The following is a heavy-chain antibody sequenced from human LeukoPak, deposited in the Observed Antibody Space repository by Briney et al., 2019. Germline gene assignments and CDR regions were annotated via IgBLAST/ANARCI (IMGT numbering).Heavy chain of an antibody. CDR1: GGSISIYY. D-gene: IGHD3-10*01. CDR2: IYYSGST. J-gene: IGHJ6*02. V-gene: IGHV4-59*01. Sequence: SETLSLTCTVSGGSISIYYWSWIRQPPGKGLEWIGYIYYSGSTNYNPSLKSRDTISVDTSKNQFSLKLSSATAADTAVYYCARRSITMVRGIYYYGMDVWGQGTTVTVSS. CDR3: ARRSITMVRGIYYYGMDV.